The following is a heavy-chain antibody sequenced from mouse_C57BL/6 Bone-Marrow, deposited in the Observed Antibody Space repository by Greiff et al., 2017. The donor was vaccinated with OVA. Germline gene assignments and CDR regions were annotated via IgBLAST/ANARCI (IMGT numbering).Heavy chain of an antibody. CDR2: IDPETGGT. CDR1: GYTFTDYE. D-gene: IGHD1-1*01. J-gene: IGHJ1*03. CDR3: TMGHYYGSSYS. Sequence: QVQLQQSGAELVRPGASVTLSCKASGYTFTDYEMHWVKQTPVHGLEWIGAIDPETGGTAYNQKFTGKAILTAAKSSSTAYMELRSLTSEDSAVYCCTMGHYYGSSYSGGTGTTVTVSS. V-gene: IGHV1-15*01.